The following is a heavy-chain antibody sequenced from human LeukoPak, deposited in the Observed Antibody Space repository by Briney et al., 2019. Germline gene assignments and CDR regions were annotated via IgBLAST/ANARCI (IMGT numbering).Heavy chain of an antibody. J-gene: IGHJ4*02. CDR1: GFIFSSYW. CDR3: ASQFWWAAVAGTTLDY. V-gene: IGHV3-7*02. CDR2: IKEDGSEK. D-gene: IGHD6-19*01. Sequence: PGGSLRLSCIASGFIFSSYWMSWVRQAPGGGLEWVANIKEDGSEKYYVDSVKGRFTISRDNAKISLYLQMNSLRAEDTAVYYCASQFWWAAVAGTTLDYWGQGTLVTVSS.